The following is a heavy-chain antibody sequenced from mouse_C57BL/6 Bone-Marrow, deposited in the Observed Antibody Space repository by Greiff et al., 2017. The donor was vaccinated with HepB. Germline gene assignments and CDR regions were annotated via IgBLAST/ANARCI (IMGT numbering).Heavy chain of an antibody. J-gene: IGHJ2*01. V-gene: IGHV1-52*01. Sequence: QVQLKQPGAELVRPGSSVKLSCKASGYTFTSYWMHWVKQRPIQGLEWIGNIDPSDSETHYNQKFKDKATLTVDKSSSTAYMQLSSLTSEDSAVYYCARRRGTAQATWYFDYWGQGTTLTVSS. CDR1: GYTFTSYW. CDR2: IDPSDSET. D-gene: IGHD3-2*02. CDR3: ARRRGTAQATWYFDY.